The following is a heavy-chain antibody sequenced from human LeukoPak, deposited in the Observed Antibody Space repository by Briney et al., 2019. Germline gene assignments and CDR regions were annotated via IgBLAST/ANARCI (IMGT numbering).Heavy chain of an antibody. D-gene: IGHD4-11*01. J-gene: IGHJ6*03. CDR1: GGSISSYY. V-gene: IGHV4-4*07. CDR2: IYTSGST. CDR3: ARDFQPYSNYRNYYYMDV. Sequence: TSETLSLTCTVSGGSISSYYWSWIRQPAGKGLEWIGRIYTSGSTNYNPSLKSRVTISVDTSKNQFSLKLSSVTAADTAVYYCARDFQPYSNYRNYYYMDVWGKGTTVTVSS.